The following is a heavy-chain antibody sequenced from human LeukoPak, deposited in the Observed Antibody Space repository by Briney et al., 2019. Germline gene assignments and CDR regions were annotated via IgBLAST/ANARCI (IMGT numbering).Heavy chain of an antibody. CDR1: GIIITSYW. V-gene: IGHV3-7*01. D-gene: IGHD3-16*01. Sequence: GGSLRLSCAASGIIITSYWMSWVRQPLGKGLEWVANIKQDGSEKNYVDSVKGRLTIFRDNARNSLYLQTNSLTADDTAVYYCASHSYGYNHWGQGTLVIVSS. J-gene: IGHJ5*02. CDR2: IKQDGSEK. CDR3: ASHSYGYNH.